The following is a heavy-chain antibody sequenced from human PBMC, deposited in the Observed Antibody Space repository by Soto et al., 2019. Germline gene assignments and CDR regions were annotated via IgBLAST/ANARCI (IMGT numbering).Heavy chain of an antibody. D-gene: IGHD3-9*01. CDR1: GFTFSSYW. V-gene: IGHV3-74*01. Sequence: GGSLRLSCAASGFTFSSYWMHWVRQAPGKGLVWVSRINSDGSSTSYADSVKGRFTISRDNAKNTLYLQMNSLRAEDTAVYYCARGRSGGGALLRYFDWYTDYWGQGTLVTVSS. CDR2: INSDGSST. CDR3: ARGRSGGGALLRYFDWYTDY. J-gene: IGHJ4*02.